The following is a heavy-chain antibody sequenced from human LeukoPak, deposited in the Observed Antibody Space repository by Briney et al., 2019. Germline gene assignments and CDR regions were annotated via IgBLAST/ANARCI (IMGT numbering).Heavy chain of an antibody. J-gene: IGHJ6*02. V-gene: IGHV3-48*01. CDR1: GFTFSSYS. Sequence: PGGSLRLSCAASGFTFSSYSMNWVRQAPGKGLEWVSYISSSSSTIYYADSVKGRFTISRDNAKNSLYLQMNSLRAEDTAVYYCARERCFITCGRNGMYVWGQGTTVTVSS. D-gene: IGHD3-22*01. CDR2: ISSSSSTI. CDR3: ARERCFITCGRNGMYV.